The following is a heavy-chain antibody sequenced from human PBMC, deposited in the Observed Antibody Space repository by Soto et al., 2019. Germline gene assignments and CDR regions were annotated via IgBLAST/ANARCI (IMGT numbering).Heavy chain of an antibody. J-gene: IGHJ4*02. CDR1: GYTFTSYG. CDR3: ARDDDGSYRTPPRY. CDR2: IGAYNGNT. D-gene: IGHD1-26*01. Sequence: QVPLVQSGAEVKKPGASVKVSCKASGYTFTSYGISWVRQAPGQGLEWMGWIGAYNGNTNYAQKLQGRVTMTTVTPTRTAYMGLKSLRSNDTAVYYCARDDDGSYRTPPRYWVQGTLVTVFS. V-gene: IGHV1-18*04.